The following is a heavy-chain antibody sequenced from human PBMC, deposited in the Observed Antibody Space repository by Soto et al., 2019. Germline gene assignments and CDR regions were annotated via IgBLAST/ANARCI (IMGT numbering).Heavy chain of an antibody. Sequence: TSETLSLTCAVYGGSLSGYYWSWIRQPPGKGLEWIGEINHSGSTNYNPSLKSRVTISVDTSKNQFSLKLSSVTAADTAVYYCARGAPGGYFDYWGQGTLVTVSS. J-gene: IGHJ4*02. CDR2: INHSGST. D-gene: IGHD1-1*01. V-gene: IGHV4-34*01. CDR3: ARGAPGGYFDY. CDR1: GGSLSGYY.